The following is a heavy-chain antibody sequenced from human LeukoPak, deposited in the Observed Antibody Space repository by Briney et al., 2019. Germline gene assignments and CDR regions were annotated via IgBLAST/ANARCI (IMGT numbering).Heavy chain of an antibody. CDR3: ARGEGNYFDY. CDR2: ISTSGNT. J-gene: IGHJ4*02. V-gene: IGHV4-4*07. CDR1: GGSISNYY. Sequence: PSETLSLTCTVSGGSISNYYRTWIRQPAGKGLEWIGRISTSGNTNYTPSLKSRVTMSVDTSRNQFSLKLTSVTAADAAVYYCARGEGNYFDYWGQGALVTVSS.